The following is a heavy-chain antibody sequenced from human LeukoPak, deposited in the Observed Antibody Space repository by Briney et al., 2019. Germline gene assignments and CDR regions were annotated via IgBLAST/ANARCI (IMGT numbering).Heavy chain of an antibody. J-gene: IGHJ4*02. D-gene: IGHD6-19*01. CDR2: ISGGGTTT. Sequence: PGGSLRLSCAASGFTFSTYAMSWVRQAPGKGLEWVSAISGGGTTTYYADSVKGRFTISRDNAQKSLYLQMNSLRAEDTAVYYCARVGYSSGWYFDYWGQGTLVTVSS. CDR3: ARVGYSSGWYFDY. CDR1: GFTFSTYA. V-gene: IGHV3-23*01.